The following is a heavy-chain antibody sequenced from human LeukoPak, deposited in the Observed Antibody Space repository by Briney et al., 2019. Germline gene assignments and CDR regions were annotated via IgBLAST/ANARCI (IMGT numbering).Heavy chain of an antibody. J-gene: IGHJ4*02. D-gene: IGHD3-10*01. CDR1: GYTFTRFY. Sequence: ASVRVSCKTSGYTFTRFYVHWVRQAPGHGLEWMGWINPNTGGTNFAQKFQGRGTMTTDTSITTAYMDLRSLTSDDTAVYYCAREADFNGSGRGDSWGQGTLVIVSS. CDR3: AREADFNGSGRGDS. CDR2: INPNTGGT. V-gene: IGHV1-2*02.